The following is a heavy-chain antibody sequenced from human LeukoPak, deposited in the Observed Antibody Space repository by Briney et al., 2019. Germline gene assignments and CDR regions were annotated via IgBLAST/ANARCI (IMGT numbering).Heavy chain of an antibody. V-gene: IGHV3-23*01. Sequence: LSGRSLRLSRAPSGLTLSSYAMSWVRQAPGKGLEWDSAISGSGGSTYYADSVKGRFTISRDNSKNTLYLQMNSLRAEDTAVYYCAKARYSYGYVYYYYGMDVWAQGNTVTVSS. CDR3: AKARYSYGYVYYYYGMDV. D-gene: IGHD5-18*01. CDR1: GLTLSSYA. J-gene: IGHJ6*02. CDR2: ISGSGGST.